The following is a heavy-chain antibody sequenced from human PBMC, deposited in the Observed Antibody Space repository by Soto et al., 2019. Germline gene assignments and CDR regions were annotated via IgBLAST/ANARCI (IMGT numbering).Heavy chain of an antibody. CDR2: SGSGDST. J-gene: IGHJ5*02. CDR1: GFTVSSNY. V-gene: IGHV3-23*04. CDR3: ANTYFSYDFWSGYYSWFDP. Sequence: EVQLVESGGGLIQPGGSLRLSCAASGFTVSSNYMSWVRQAPGKGLEWVSAISGSGDSTYYADSVKGRFTISRANSKNTLYLQVNSLRAEDTAVYYCANTYFSYDFWSGYYSWFDPWGQGTLVTVSS. D-gene: IGHD3-3*01.